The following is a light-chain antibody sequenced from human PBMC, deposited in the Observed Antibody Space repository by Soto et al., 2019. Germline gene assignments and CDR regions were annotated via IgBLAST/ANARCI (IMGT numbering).Light chain of an antibody. Sequence: EIVLTQSPGTLSLSPGERSTLSCRASQSVRSNLAWYQQKPGQAPNLLIYGASSRATGIPDRFSGSGSGTDFTLTISRLEPEDFAVYYCQQYGSSPPLTYGGGTKVDIK. J-gene: IGKJ4*01. CDR1: QSVRSN. V-gene: IGKV3-20*01. CDR3: QQYGSSPPLT. CDR2: GAS.